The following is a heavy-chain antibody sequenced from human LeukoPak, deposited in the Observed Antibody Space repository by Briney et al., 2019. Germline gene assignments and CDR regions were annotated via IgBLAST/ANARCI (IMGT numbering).Heavy chain of an antibody. V-gene: IGHV1-2*02. CDR1: GYTFTGYY. CDR3: AREGYDSNGYHHYYYGMDV. J-gene: IGHJ6*02. CDR2: INPNSGGT. D-gene: IGHD3-22*01. Sequence: ASVKVSCKASGYTFTGYYMHWVRQAPGQGLEWMGWINPNSGGTNYAQKFQGRVTMTRDTSINTAYMELTRLTSDDTAVYHCAREGYDSNGYHHYYYGMDVWGQGTTVTVSS.